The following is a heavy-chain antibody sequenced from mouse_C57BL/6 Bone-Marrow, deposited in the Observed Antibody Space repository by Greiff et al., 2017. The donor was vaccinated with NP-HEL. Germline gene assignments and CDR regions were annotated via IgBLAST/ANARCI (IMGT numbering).Heavy chain of an antibody. CDR2: IYPGGGYT. V-gene: IGHV1-63*01. D-gene: IGHD4-1*01. J-gene: IGHJ2*01. CDR3: ARSDWYYFDY. Sequence: QVQLQQSGAELVRPGTSVKMSCKASGYTFTNYWIGWAKQRPGHGLAWIGDIYPGGGYTNYNEKFKGKATLTADKSSSTAYMQFSSLTSEDSAIYYCARSDWYYFDYWGQGTTLTVSS. CDR1: GYTFTNYW.